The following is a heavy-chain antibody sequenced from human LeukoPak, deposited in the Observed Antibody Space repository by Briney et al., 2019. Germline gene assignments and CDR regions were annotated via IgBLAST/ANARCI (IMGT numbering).Heavy chain of an antibody. J-gene: IGHJ4*02. CDR1: GASISRYY. CDR3: AKFFTPDYYFDY. CDR2: IYTSGST. Sequence: MPSETLSLTCTLSGASISRYYWGWIRQPAGKGLEWVGRIYTSGSTNYNPSLKSRVSMSVDTSKNQFSLKLSSVTAADTAVYYCAKFFTPDYYFDYWGQGTLVTVSS. D-gene: IGHD2-15*01. V-gene: IGHV4-4*07.